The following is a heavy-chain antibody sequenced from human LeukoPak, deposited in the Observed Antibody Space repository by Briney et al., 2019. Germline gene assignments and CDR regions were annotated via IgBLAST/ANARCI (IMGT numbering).Heavy chain of an antibody. V-gene: IGHV3-74*01. CDR2: INTDGSST. CDR3: ARVESGSCSTTRCRNIDY. CDR1: GFTFSNYW. D-gene: IGHD2-2*01. J-gene: IGHJ4*02. Sequence: GGSLRLSCAASGFTFSNYWMHWVSQDPGKGLVWVSRINTDGSSTNYADSVKGRFTISRDNAKNTLYVQMNSLRVEDTAVYYCARVESGSCSTTRCRNIDYWGQGTLATVSS.